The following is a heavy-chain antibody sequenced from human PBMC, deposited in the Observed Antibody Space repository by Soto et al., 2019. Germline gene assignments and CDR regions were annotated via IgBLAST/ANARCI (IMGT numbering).Heavy chain of an antibody. CDR1: GFTFISYA. D-gene: IGHD1-7*01. CDR3: ASKVGGITGTRAFV. V-gene: IGHV3-23*01. CDR2: ISGSGGST. J-gene: IGHJ4*02. Sequence: GGSLRLSCAASGFTFISYAMSWVRQSPGKGLEWVSAISGSGGSTYYADSVKGRFTISSDNSKNTLYLQMNSLRAEDTAVYYCASKVGGITGTRAFVWGQGTLVTVSS.